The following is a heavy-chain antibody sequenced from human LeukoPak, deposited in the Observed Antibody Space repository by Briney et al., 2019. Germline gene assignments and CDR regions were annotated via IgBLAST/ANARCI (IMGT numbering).Heavy chain of an antibody. CDR2: ISAYNGNT. D-gene: IGHD2-2*02. CDR3: ARGYCSSTSCYTGGFDY. Sequence: GASVKVSCKASGYTFTSYGISWVRQAPGQGLEWMGWISAYNGNTNYAQKLQGRVTMTTDTSTSTAYMELRSLRSDDTAVYYCARGYCSSTSCYTGGFDYWGQGTLVTVSS. CDR1: GYTFTSYG. V-gene: IGHV1-18*01. J-gene: IGHJ4*02.